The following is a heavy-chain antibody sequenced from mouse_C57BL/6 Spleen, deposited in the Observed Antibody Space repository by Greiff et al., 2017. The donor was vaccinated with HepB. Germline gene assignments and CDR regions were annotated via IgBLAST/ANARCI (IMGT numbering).Heavy chain of an antibody. CDR1: GYTFTSYG. CDR3: ARLGYSNYKDY. V-gene: IGHV1-81*01. J-gene: IGHJ2*01. D-gene: IGHD2-5*01. CDR2: IYPRSGNT. Sequence: QVQLKESGAELARPGASVKLSCKASGYTFTSYGISWVKQRTGQGLEWIGEIYPRSGNTYYNEKFKGKATLTADKSSSTAYMELRSLTSEDAAVYFCARLGYSNYKDYWGQGTTLTVSS.